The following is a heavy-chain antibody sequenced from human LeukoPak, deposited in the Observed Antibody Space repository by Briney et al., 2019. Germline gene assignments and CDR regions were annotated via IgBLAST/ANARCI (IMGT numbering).Heavy chain of an antibody. Sequence: PGGSLRLSCAASGFTFSNAWMSWVRQAPEKGLEWVGRIKSKTDGGTTDYAAPVKGRFTISRDDLKNTLYLQMNSLKTEDTAVYYCTTDTAMGNFDYWGQGTLVTVSS. CDR1: GFTFSNAW. CDR3: TTDTAMGNFDY. CDR2: IKSKTDGGTT. D-gene: IGHD5-18*01. V-gene: IGHV3-15*01. J-gene: IGHJ4*02.